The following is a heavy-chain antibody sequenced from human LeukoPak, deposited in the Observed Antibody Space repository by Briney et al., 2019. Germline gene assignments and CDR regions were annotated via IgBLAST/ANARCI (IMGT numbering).Heavy chain of an antibody. V-gene: IGHV4-61*01. Sequence: SETLSLTCTVSGYSISSGYYWGWIRQPPGKGLEWIGYIYYSGSTNYNPSLKSRVTISVDTSKNQFSLKLSSVTAADTAVYYCARHYDSSGYYPRYLDYWGQGTLVTVSS. CDR3: ARHYDSSGYYPRYLDY. D-gene: IGHD3-22*01. J-gene: IGHJ4*02. CDR1: GYSISSGYY. CDR2: IYYSGST.